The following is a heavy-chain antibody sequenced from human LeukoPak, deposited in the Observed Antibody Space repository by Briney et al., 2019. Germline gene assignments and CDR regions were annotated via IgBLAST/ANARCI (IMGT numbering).Heavy chain of an antibody. CDR2: ISSSSDYI. Sequence: GGSLRLSCAASGFTFSSYSMSWVRQAPGKGLEWVSSISSSSDYIYYADSVKGRFTISRDNAKNSLYLQMKSLRAEDTAVYYCARGKTSQNIVTRKTYNWFDPWGQGTLVTVSS. CDR1: GFTFSSYS. D-gene: IGHD2/OR15-2a*01. V-gene: IGHV3-21*03. J-gene: IGHJ5*02. CDR3: ARGKTSQNIVTRKTYNWFDP.